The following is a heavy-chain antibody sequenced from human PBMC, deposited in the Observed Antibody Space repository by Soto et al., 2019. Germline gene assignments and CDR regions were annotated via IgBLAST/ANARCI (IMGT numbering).Heavy chain of an antibody. D-gene: IGHD2-15*01. CDR3: GKDTLDCSGGDCPLYYYYGMDV. CDR2: ISNDGTNK. J-gene: IGHJ6*04. V-gene: IGHV3-30*18. Sequence: QVQLVESGGGVVQPGRSLRLSCAASGFPFRSYGMHWVRQAPGKGLEWLAVISNDGTNKYLADSVKGRLTLSRDNSRNSLSLEINNLRPEDTAVYYCGKDTLDCSGGDCPLYYYYGMDVWGKWTTVTVSS. CDR1: GFPFRSYG.